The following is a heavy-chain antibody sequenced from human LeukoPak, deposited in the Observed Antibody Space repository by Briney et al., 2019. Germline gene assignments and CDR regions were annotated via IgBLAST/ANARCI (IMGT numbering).Heavy chain of an antibody. D-gene: IGHD5-24*01. CDR2: ISSSSSYI. Sequence: PGGSLRLSCAASGFTFSSYSMNWGRQAPGKGLEWVSSISSSSSYIYYADSVKGGFTISRDNAKNSLYLQMNSLRAEDTAVYYCARDRGDGYKMGFDYWGQGTLVTVSS. J-gene: IGHJ4*02. V-gene: IGHV3-21*01. CDR3: ARDRGDGYKMGFDY. CDR1: GFTFSSYS.